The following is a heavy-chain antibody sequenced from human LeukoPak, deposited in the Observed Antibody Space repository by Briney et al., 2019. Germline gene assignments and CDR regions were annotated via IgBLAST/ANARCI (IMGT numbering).Heavy chain of an antibody. D-gene: IGHD2-2*01. Sequence: ASVKASCKASGYTFTSYGISWVRQAPGQGLEWMGWISAYNGNTNYAQKLQGRVTMTTDTSTSTAYMELRSLRSDDTAVYYCAVDIVVVPARYGMDVWGQGTTVTVSS. J-gene: IGHJ6*02. CDR1: GYTFTSYG. CDR3: AVDIVVVPARYGMDV. CDR2: ISAYNGNT. V-gene: IGHV1-18*01.